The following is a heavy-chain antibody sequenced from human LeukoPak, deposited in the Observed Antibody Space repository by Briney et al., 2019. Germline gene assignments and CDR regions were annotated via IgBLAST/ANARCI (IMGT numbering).Heavy chain of an antibody. Sequence: HPGGSLRLSCAASGFTFSSYWMSWVRQAPGKGLEWVANIREYGSEKYYVDSVKGRFTISRDNAKNSLYLQMNSLRAEDTAVYYCARDSSSWDWGVYWGQGTLVTVSS. CDR2: IREYGSEK. V-gene: IGHV3-7*01. CDR1: GFTFSSYW. CDR3: ARDSSSWDWGVY. J-gene: IGHJ4*02. D-gene: IGHD6-13*01.